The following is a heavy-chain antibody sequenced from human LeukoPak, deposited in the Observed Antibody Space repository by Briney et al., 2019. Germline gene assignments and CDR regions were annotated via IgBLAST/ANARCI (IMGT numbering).Heavy chain of an antibody. V-gene: IGHV3-21*01. Sequence: GGSLRLSCAASGFIFGSYTMNWVRQAPGKGLEWVSSISSSSSYICYADSLKGRFTISRDNAENSLYLQMNSLRAEDTAVYYCAGGIGAAGGEYDYWGQGTLVTVSS. CDR3: AGGIGAAGGEYDY. CDR1: GFIFGSYT. CDR2: ISSSSSYI. D-gene: IGHD6-13*01. J-gene: IGHJ4*02.